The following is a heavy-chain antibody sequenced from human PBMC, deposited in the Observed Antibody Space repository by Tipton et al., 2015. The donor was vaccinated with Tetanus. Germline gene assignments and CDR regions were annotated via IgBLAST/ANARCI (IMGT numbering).Heavy chain of an antibody. CDR2: IYTGDTT. D-gene: IGHD6-13*01. CDR1: GGTVSSNY. J-gene: IGHJ5*02. V-gene: IGHV3-53*01. CDR3: ARAFFAAATS. Sequence: SLRLSCAASGGTVSSNYMSWVRQAPGKGLEWVSVIYTGDTTYYADSVKGRFTISRDNSKNTLYLQMNSLRDDDTAVYYCARAFFAAATSWGQGTLVTVSS.